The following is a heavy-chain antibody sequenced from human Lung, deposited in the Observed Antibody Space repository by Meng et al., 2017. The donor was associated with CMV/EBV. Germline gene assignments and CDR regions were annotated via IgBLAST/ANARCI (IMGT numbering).Heavy chain of an antibody. J-gene: IGHJ4*02. V-gene: IGHV1-18*01. CDR3: ASSSDIVVVPAAPCDY. CDR2: ISAYNGNT. Sequence: ASVXVSXXASGYTFTSYGISWVRQAPGQGLEWMGWISAYNGNTNYAQKLQGRVTMTTDTSTSTAYMELRSLRSDDTAVYYCASSSDIVVVPAAPCDYWGQGTXVTVSS. CDR1: GYTFTSYG. D-gene: IGHD2-2*01.